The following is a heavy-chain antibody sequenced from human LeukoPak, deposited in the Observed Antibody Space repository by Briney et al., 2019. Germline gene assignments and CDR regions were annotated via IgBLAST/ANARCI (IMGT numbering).Heavy chain of an antibody. CDR2: IIPIFGTA. V-gene: IGHV1-69*01. CDR1: GGTFSSYA. Sequence: ASVKVSCKASGGTFSSYAISWVRQAPGQGLEWMGVIIPIFGTANYAQKFQGRVTITADESTSTAYMELSSLRSEDTAVYYCARVLGYCSSTSCSAPYFDYWGQGTLVTVSS. CDR3: ARVLGYCSSTSCSAPYFDY. J-gene: IGHJ4*02. D-gene: IGHD2-2*01.